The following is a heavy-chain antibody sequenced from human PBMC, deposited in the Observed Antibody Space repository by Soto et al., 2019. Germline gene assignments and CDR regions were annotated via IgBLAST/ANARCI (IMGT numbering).Heavy chain of an antibody. Sequence: GGSLRLSCAASGFTFSSYAMNWVRQAPGKGLEWVSVISGSGGSTYYADSVKGRFTISRDNSKNTLYLQMNSLRAEDTAVYYCAKRTYGSEFDYWGQGTLVTVSS. CDR3: AKRTYGSEFDY. D-gene: IGHD3-10*01. V-gene: IGHV3-23*01. J-gene: IGHJ4*02. CDR1: GFTFSSYA. CDR2: ISGSGGST.